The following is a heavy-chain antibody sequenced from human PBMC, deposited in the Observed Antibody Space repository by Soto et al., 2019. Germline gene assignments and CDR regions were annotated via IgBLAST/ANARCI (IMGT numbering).Heavy chain of an antibody. J-gene: IGHJ6*02. CDR1: VFTFTIYG. D-gene: IGHD4-4*01. Sequence: LRLSCAASVFTFTIYGRHCVRQAPFKGLDWMALILHDGSAEYYADSVKGRFTISRDNSKNTLYLQMNSLRAEDTAVYYCARSRDGYSFYFYYGMDGWGQGTTVTV. CDR2: ILHDGSAE. V-gene: IGHV3-30*03. CDR3: ARSRDGYSFYFYYGMDG.